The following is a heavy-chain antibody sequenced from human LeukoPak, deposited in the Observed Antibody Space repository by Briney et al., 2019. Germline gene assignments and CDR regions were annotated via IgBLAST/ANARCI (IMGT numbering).Heavy chain of an antibody. CDR2: IRSKAYGGTT. D-gene: IGHD4-17*01. J-gene: IGHJ4*02. V-gene: IGHV3-49*03. CDR1: GFTFGDYA. CDR3: TSTASTVTTMGYYFDY. Sequence: GGSLRLSCTASGFTFGDYAMSWFRQAPGKGREWAGFIRSKAYGGTTEYAASVKGRFTISRDDSKSIAYLQMNSLKTEDTAVYYCTSTASTVTTMGYYFDYWGKGTLVTVSS.